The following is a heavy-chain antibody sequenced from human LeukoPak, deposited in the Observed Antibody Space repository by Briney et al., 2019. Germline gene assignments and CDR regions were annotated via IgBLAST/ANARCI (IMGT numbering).Heavy chain of an antibody. D-gene: IGHD1-20*01. CDR2: IRSKAYGGTT. V-gene: IGHV3-49*01. Sequence: GGSLRLSCTTSGFTFGDCAMSWFRQAPGKGLEWVGFIRSKAYGGTTEYTASVRGRFTISRDDSKSIAYLEMNSLKTEDTAGYHCTRGPNNWNDVGGAYYFDYWGQGILVTVSS. CDR3: TRGPNNWNDVGGAYYFDY. CDR1: GFTFGDCA. J-gene: IGHJ4*02.